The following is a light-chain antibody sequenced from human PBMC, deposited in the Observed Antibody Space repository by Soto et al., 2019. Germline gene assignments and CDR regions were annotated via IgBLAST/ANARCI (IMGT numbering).Light chain of an antibody. Sequence: DIQMTQSPSTLSASVGDRVTITCRASQSISGSLAWYQQKPGKVPKLLMYEASKLKSGVPSRFSSSGAGTEYTLTVSSLHPDDSASYYCQQYNGYWTFGQGTRVEIK. J-gene: IGKJ1*01. CDR1: QSISGS. CDR2: EAS. V-gene: IGKV1-5*03. CDR3: QQYNGYWT.